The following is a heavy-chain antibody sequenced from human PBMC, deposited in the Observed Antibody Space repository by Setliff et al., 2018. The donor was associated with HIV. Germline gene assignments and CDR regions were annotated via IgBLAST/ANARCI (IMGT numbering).Heavy chain of an antibody. CDR1: GGTFSSYA. Sequence: ASVKVSCKASGGTFSSYAISWVRQAPGQGLEWMGGIIPIFGTANYAQKFQGRVTITADESTSTAYMELSSLRSEDTAVYYCATDVTVRLSVEYYFDYWGQGTLVTVSS. CDR2: IIPIFGTA. D-gene: IGHD2-15*01. J-gene: IGHJ4*02. CDR3: ATDVTVRLSVEYYFDY. V-gene: IGHV1-69*13.